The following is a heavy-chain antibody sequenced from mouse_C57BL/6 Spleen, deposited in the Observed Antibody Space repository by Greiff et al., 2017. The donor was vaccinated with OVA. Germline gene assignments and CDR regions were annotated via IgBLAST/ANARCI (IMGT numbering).Heavy chain of an antibody. Sequence: QVQLQQPGAELVKPGASVKLSCKASGYTFTSYWMQWVKQRPGQGLEWIGEMDTSASYTNYNQTFKGKATLTLDTSSSTAYMQLSSLTSEDSAVYYCARQLTGHFDYWGQGTTLTVSS. CDR1: GYTFTSYW. CDR3: ARQLTGHFDY. CDR2: MDTSASYT. D-gene: IGHD4-1*01. V-gene: IGHV1-50*01. J-gene: IGHJ2*01.